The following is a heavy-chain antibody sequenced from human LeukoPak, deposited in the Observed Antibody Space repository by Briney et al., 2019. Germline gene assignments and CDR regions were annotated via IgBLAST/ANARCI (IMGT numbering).Heavy chain of an antibody. CDR3: ARGGIAAAAPRFYFDY. CDR1: GGTFSSYA. V-gene: IGHV1-69*13. Sequence: SVKVSCKASGGTFSSYAISWVRQAPGQGLEWMGGIIPSFGTANCAQKFQGRFTITADESTSTAYMELSSLRSEDTAVYYCARGGIAAAAPRFYFDYWGQGTLVTVSS. CDR2: IIPSFGTA. J-gene: IGHJ4*02. D-gene: IGHD6-13*01.